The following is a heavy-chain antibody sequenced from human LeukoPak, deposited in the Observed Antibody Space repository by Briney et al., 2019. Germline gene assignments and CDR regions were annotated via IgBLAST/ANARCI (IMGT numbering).Heavy chain of an antibody. CDR3: ARESVLWFGELSY. J-gene: IGHJ4*02. Sequence: GGSLRLSCPASGFSFSSYAMHWVRQAPGKGLEYVSAISSNGGSTYYANSVKGRFTISRDNSKNTLYLQMGSLRAEDMAVYYCARESVLWFGELSYWGQGTLVTVSS. CDR2: ISSNGGST. D-gene: IGHD3-10*01. CDR1: GFSFSSYA. V-gene: IGHV3-64*01.